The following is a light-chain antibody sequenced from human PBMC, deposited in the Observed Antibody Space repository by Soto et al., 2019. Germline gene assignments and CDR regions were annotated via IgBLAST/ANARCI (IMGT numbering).Light chain of an antibody. J-gene: IGLJ3*02. CDR3: SSYAGRDSWR. CDR2: EVS. Sequence: QSVLTQPASVSGSPGQSITISCTGTSSDVGGYNYVSWYQQHPGKAPKLMIFEVSNRPSGVSNRFSGSKSGNTASLTVSGLQAEDEADYYCSSYAGRDSWRFGGGTKLTVL. V-gene: IGLV2-14*01. CDR1: SSDVGGYNY.